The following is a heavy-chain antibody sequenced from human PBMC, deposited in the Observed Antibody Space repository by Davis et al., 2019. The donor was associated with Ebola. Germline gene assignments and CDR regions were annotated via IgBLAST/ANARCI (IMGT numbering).Heavy chain of an antibody. CDR3: AKSRIAAAVLQHFDY. J-gene: IGHJ4*02. CDR1: VITFSSYA. V-gene: IGHV3-23*01. D-gene: IGHD6-13*01. CDR2: ISGSGGST. Sequence: GESLKISCTDSVITFSSYAMTWVRQAPGKGLEWVSAISGSGGSTYYADSVKGRFTISRDNSKNTLYLQMNSLRAEDTAVYYCAKSRIAAAVLQHFDYWGQGTLVTVSS.